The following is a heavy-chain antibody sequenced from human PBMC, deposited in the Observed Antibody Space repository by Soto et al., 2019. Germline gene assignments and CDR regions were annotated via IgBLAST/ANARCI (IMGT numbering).Heavy chain of an antibody. V-gene: IGHV4-4*02. CDR1: GVSIRSGTW. D-gene: IGHD2-2*01. Sequence: SETLSLTCAVSGVSIRSGTWWSWVRQTPGRGLEWIGEIYHNGNTNYNPSLKSQVTISVDKSKNQFSLNLNSVTAADTALYYCARGVYCTSTSCHLDNWGQGTLVTVPQ. CDR3: ARGVYCTSTSCHLDN. CDR2: IYHNGNT. J-gene: IGHJ4*02.